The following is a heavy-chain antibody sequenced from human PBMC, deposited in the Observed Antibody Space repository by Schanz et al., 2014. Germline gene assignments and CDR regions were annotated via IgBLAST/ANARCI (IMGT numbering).Heavy chain of an antibody. CDR1: GYTFTGYY. V-gene: IGHV1-2*06. CDR3: ERGRGRELAD. Sequence: QVQLVQSGAEVKKPGASGKVSCQASGYTFTGYYMHWVRQAPGQGLEWMGQINPNSGATIYAQNFQGRVTMTRDTSISTAYMELSRLRSDDTAVYYCERGRGRELADWGQGTLVTVSS. D-gene: IGHD3-16*01. CDR2: INPNSGAT. J-gene: IGHJ4*02.